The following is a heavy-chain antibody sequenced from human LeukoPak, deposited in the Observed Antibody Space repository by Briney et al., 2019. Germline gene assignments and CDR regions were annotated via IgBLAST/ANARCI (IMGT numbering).Heavy chain of an antibody. D-gene: IGHD5-18*01. J-gene: IGHJ4*02. CDR1: GYTFTVYY. V-gene: IGHV1-2*02. CDR2: INPNSGGT. Sequence: AAVTVPFKSSGYTFTVYYMHWVRQAPGQGLEWMGWINPNSGGTNYSQKFQGRVTMTRDTSISTAYMELSRLRSDDTAVYYCARISGTAMVSYYFDYWGQGTLVTVSS. CDR3: ARISGTAMVSYYFDY.